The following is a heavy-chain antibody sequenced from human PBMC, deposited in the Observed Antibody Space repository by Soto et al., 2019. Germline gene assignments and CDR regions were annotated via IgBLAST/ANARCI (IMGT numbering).Heavy chain of an antibody. V-gene: IGHV4-39*01. J-gene: IGHJ6*03. CDR3: ESFGSWSTYYMDV. Sequence: QLQLQESGPGLVKPSETLALTCTVSGGSVSNSSYYWGWLRQPPGKGLEWIGTIDYGGSTYYNPSLKSRVTISVDTSKNPFSLKLSSVTASDTAVYSWESFGSWSTYYMDVWGKGSKVTVSS. D-gene: IGHD3-10*01. CDR1: GGSVSNSSYY. CDR2: IDYGGST.